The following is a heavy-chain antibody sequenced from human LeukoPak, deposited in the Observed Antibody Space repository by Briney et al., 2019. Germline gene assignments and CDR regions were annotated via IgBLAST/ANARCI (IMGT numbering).Heavy chain of an antibody. CDR3: ARDDYDSSGTN. Sequence: ASVKVSCKASGYAFTGYYMHWVRQAPGQGLEWMGRINPNSGGTNYAQKFQGRVTMTRDTSISTAYMELSRLRSDDTAVYYCARDDYDSSGTNWGQGTLVTVSS. CDR1: GYAFTGYY. CDR2: INPNSGGT. V-gene: IGHV1-2*06. D-gene: IGHD3-22*01. J-gene: IGHJ4*02.